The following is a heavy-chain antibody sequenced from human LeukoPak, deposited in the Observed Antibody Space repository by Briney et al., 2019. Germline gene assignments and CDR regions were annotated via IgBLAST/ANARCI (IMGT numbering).Heavy chain of an antibody. D-gene: IGHD5-12*01. J-gene: IGHJ4*02. CDR1: GFTFSSHL. Sequence: GGSLRLSCAASGFTFSSHLMHWVRQAPGKGLVWVSRINSDGSSITYADSVKGRFTISRDNAKNTLYLQMNSLRVEDAAVYYCAREGRVSGYDFDCWGQGTLVTVSS. CDR2: INSDGSSI. CDR3: AREGRVSGYDFDC. V-gene: IGHV3-74*03.